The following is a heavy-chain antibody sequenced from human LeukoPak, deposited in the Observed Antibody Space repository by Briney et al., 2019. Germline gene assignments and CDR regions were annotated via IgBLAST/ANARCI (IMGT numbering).Heavy chain of an antibody. V-gene: IGHV3-30*02. CDR1: RFSFSSYG. CDR2: LQYDRTNV. J-gene: IGHJ4*02. CDR3: ARDVYYGSGSPRLDY. D-gene: IGHD3-10*01. Sequence: GGSLRLSCAASRFSFSSYGMHWVRQAPGKGLEWVAYLQYDRTNVQYADSVRGRFTISRDNAKNSLYLQMNSLRVEDTGVYYCARDVYYGSGSPRLDYWGQGTLVTVSS.